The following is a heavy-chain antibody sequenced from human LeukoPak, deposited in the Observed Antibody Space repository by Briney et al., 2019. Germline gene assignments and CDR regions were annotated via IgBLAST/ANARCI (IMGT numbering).Heavy chain of an antibody. Sequence: AASVKVSCKASGYTFTGYYMHWVRQAPGQGLEWMGWINPNSGGTNYAQKFQGRVTMTRDTSISTAYMELSRLRSDDTAVYYCARDEAAWEYYFDYWGQGTLVTVSS. D-gene: IGHD1-26*01. V-gene: IGHV1-2*02. J-gene: IGHJ4*02. CDR1: GYTFTGYY. CDR2: INPNSGGT. CDR3: ARDEAAWEYYFDY.